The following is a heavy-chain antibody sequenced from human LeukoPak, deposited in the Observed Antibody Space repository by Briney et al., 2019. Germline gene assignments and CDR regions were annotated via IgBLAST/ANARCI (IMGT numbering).Heavy chain of an antibody. D-gene: IGHD6-13*01. CDR2: IIPIFGTA. V-gene: IGHV1-69*06. Sequence: SVKVSCKASGGTFSSYAISWVRQAPGQGLEWMGGIIPIFGTANYAQEFQGRVTITADKSTSTAYMELSSLRSEDTAVYYCAREGTHAAGIFDYWGQGTLVTVSS. CDR3: AREGTHAAGIFDY. CDR1: GGTFSSYA. J-gene: IGHJ4*02.